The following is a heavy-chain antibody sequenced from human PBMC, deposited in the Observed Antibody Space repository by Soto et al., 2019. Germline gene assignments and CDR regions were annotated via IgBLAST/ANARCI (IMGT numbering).Heavy chain of an antibody. J-gene: IGHJ4*02. D-gene: IGHD3-3*01. Sequence: PGGSLRLFCATSGFTFVDYHRHWVRQAPGKGLESVSRISLNGGSMGDADSVKGGFTISRENAKHSLYLQMNSLRAEETALYYCAKSYDFWSGPTDYWGQGT. CDR2: ISLNGGSM. CDR1: GFTFVDYH. V-gene: IGHV3-9*01. CDR3: AKSYDFWSGPTDY.